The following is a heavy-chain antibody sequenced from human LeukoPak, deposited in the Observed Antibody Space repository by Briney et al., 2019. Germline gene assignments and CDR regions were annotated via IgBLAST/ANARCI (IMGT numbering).Heavy chain of an antibody. J-gene: IGHJ5*02. CDR3: ARGLNWFDL. D-gene: IGHD2-21*02. V-gene: IGHV3-7*04. Sequence: PGGSLRLSCAASGFTFSTYWMSWVRQAPGKGLQWVANIKQDGSEKDYVDSVKGRFTISRDNAKNSVYLQMNSLRAEDTAIYYCARGLNWFDLWGQGTLVTVSS. CDR1: GFTFSTYW. CDR2: IKQDGSEK.